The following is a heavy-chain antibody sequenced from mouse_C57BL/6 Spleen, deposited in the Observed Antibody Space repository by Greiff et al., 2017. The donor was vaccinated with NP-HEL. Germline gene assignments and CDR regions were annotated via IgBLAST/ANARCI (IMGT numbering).Heavy chain of an antibody. CDR2: INPNNGGT. D-gene: IGHD6-1*01. V-gene: IGHV1-26*01. CDR1: GYTFTDYY. Sequence: EVQLQQSGPELVKPGASVKISCKASGYTFTDYYMNWVKQSHGKSLEWIGDINPNNGGTSYNQKFKGKATLTVDKSSSTAYMELRSLTSEDSAVYYCARNGQLSWFAYWGQGTLVTVSA. CDR3: ARNGQLSWFAY. J-gene: IGHJ3*01.